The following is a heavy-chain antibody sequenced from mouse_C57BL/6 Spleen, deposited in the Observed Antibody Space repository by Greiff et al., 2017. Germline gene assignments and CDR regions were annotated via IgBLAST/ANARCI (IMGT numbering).Heavy chain of an antibody. J-gene: IGHJ4*01. Sequence: VESGGGLVKPGGSLKLSCAASGFTFSDYGMHWVRQAPEKGLEWVAYISSGSSTIYYADTVKGRFTISRDNAKNTLFLQMTSLRSEDTAMYYCARGGTTVVHYYAMDYWGQGTSVTVSS. D-gene: IGHD1-1*01. CDR3: ARGGTTVVHYYAMDY. CDR1: GFTFSDYG. CDR2: ISSGSSTI. V-gene: IGHV5-17*01.